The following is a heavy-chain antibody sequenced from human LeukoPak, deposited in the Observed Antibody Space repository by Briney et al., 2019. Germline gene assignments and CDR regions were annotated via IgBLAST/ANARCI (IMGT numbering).Heavy chain of an antibody. CDR1: GFTFSSYA. J-gene: IGHJ4*02. CDR2: ISGSGGSA. D-gene: IGHD4-17*01. V-gene: IGHV3-23*01. CDR3: AKVGDWDGDYAYYFDY. Sequence: GGSLRLSCAASGFTFSSYAMSWVRQAPGKGLEWVSAISGSGGSAYYADSVKGRFTISRDNSKNTLYLQMNSLRAEDTAVYYCAKVGDWDGDYAYYFDYWGQGTLVTVSS.